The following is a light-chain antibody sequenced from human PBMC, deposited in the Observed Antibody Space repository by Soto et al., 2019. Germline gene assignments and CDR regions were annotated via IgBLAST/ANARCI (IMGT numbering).Light chain of an antibody. CDR3: QVWDGSSDRVV. CDR2: YDY. V-gene: IGLV3-21*04. CDR1: NIGSQS. Sequence: SSELTQPPSVSVAPGETARLTCGENNIGSQSVHWYQQKPGQAPVLVIFYDYNRPSGIPGRFSGSNSGNTATLTISRVEAGDEADDYCQVWDGSSDRVVFGGGTKLTVL. J-gene: IGLJ2*01.